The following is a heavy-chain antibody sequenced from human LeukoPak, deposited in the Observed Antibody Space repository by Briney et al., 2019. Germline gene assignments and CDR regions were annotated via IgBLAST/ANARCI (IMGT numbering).Heavy chain of an antibody. CDR3: ASDRGYSYGYFDC. D-gene: IGHD5-18*01. J-gene: IGHJ4*02. Sequence: GESLRIPCKGSGYSFTSYWISWVRQMPGRGLEWMGRIDPSDSYTNYSPSFQGHVTISADKSISTAYLQWSSLKASDTAMYYCASDRGYSYGYFDCWGQGTLVTVSS. V-gene: IGHV5-10-1*01. CDR1: GYSFTSYW. CDR2: IDPSDSYT.